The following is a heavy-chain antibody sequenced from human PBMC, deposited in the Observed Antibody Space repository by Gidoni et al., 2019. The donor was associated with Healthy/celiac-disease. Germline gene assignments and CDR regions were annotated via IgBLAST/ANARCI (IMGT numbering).Heavy chain of an antibody. V-gene: IGHV3-74*01. CDR3: ARDVGYCSGGSCYSAAFDI. CDR2: INSDGSST. CDR1: GFTFSRYW. Sequence: EVQLVESGGGLVQPGGSLRLSCAASGFTFSRYWMHWVRQAPGKGLVWVSRINSDGSSTSYADSVKGRFTISRDNAKNTLYLQMNSLRAEDTAVYYCARDVGYCSGGSCYSAAFDIWGQGTMVTVSS. D-gene: IGHD2-15*01. J-gene: IGHJ3*02.